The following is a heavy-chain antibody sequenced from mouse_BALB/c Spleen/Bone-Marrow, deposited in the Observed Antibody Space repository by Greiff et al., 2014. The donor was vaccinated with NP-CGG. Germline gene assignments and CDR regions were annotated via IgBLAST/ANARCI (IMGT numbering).Heavy chain of an antibody. CDR2: IWSDGST. V-gene: IGHV2-6-2*01. CDR1: EFSLTTFG. CDR3: ARHERGYPYALDY. Sequence: QVQLKESGPDLVAPSQSLSITCTVSEFSLTTFGVHWVRQPPGKGLEWLVVIWSDGSTTYNSTLKSRLSISKDNSKSQVFLQMNSLHTDDTAMYYCARHERGYPYALDYWGQGTSVTVSS. J-gene: IGHJ4*01. D-gene: IGHD5-1-1*01.